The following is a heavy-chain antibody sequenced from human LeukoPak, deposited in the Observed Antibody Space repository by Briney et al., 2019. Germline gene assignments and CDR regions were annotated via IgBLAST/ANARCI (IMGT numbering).Heavy chain of an antibody. CDR2: ISRDSSTM. Sequence: PRGSPRVSCEASGFTFSSYEMNWVRQAPGKGLEWVSYISRDSSTMDYSDSVKGRFTISRDNARNSLYLQLNSLTADDTAVYYCARELRGSGFDPWGQGTLVTVTA. CDR1: GFTFSSYE. D-gene: IGHD6-19*01. CDR3: ARELRGSGFDP. V-gene: IGHV3-48*03. J-gene: IGHJ5*02.